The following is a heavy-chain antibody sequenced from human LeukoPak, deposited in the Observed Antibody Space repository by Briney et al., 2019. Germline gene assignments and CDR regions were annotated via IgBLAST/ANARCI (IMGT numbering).Heavy chain of an antibody. D-gene: IGHD2-2*01. J-gene: IGHJ4*02. V-gene: IGHV3-33*06. Sequence: GSLRLSCVASEFTFRSYGMYWVRQAPGKGLERVAVIWYDGSNKYYADSVKGRFTISRDNSKNTLYLQMNSLRAEDTAVYYCAKDRGFVVVPAAAPLWGQGTLVTVSS. CDR3: AKDRGFVVVPAAAPL. CDR2: IWYDGSNK. CDR1: EFTFRSYG.